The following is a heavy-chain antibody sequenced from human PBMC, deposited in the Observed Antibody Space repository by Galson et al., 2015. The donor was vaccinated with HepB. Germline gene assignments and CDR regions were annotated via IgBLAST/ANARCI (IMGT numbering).Heavy chain of an antibody. J-gene: IGHJ4*02. Sequence: SLRLSCAASGFTFSSYWMSWVRQAPGKGLEWVANIKQDGSEKYYVDSVKGRFTISRDNAKNSLYLQMNSLRAEDTAVYYCASPFPYDSTPFSPGVYWGQGTLVTVSS. CDR3: ASPFPYDSTPFSPGVY. D-gene: IGHD3-16*01. CDR1: GFTFSSYW. CDR2: IKQDGSEK. V-gene: IGHV3-7*01.